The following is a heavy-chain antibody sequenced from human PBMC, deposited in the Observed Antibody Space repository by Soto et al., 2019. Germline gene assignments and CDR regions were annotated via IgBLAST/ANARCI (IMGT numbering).Heavy chain of an antibody. Sequence: GESVKISCXGSGYSFTSYWISWVRQMPGKGLEWMGRIDPSDSYTNYNPSLKSRVTISVDTSKNQFSLKLSSVTAADTAVYYCARDLRVSRYGTNWFDPWGQGTLVTV. J-gene: IGHJ5*02. CDR1: GYSFTSYW. CDR2: IDPSDSYT. V-gene: IGHV5-10-1*01. CDR3: ARDLRVSRYGTNWFDP. D-gene: IGHD5-18*01.